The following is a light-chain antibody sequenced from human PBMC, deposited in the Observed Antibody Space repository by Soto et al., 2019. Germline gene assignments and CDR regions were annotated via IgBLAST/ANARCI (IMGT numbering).Light chain of an antibody. CDR2: EVF. Sequence: QSALTQPASVSGSPGQSITISCTGTNSDLGSYNLVSWYQQHPGKAPKLMIYEVFRRPSGVSNRFSGSKSGTTASLTISGVQAEDEADYYCCSYAGSYSGVFGGGTKLTVL. CDR1: NSDLGSYNL. V-gene: IGLV2-23*02. CDR3: CSYAGSYSGV. J-gene: IGLJ3*02.